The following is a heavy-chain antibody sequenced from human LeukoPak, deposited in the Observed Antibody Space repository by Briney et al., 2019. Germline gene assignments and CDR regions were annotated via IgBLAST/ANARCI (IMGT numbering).Heavy chain of an antibody. CDR1: GGSINSNSYY. CDR3: ARDPYYYDSSGYYYFDY. D-gene: IGHD3-22*01. CDR2: IYYSGST. Sequence: SETLSLTCTVSGGSINSNSYYWGWIRQPPGKGLEWIGSIYYSGSTYYNPSLKSRVTISVDTSKNQFSLKLSSVTTADTAVYYCARDPYYYDSSGYYYFDYWGQGTLVTVSS. J-gene: IGHJ4*02. V-gene: IGHV4-39*07.